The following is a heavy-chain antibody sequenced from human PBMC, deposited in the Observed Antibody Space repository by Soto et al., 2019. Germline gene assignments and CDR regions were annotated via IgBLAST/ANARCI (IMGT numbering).Heavy chain of an antibody. CDR1: GFTFSDYY. Sequence: QVQLVESGGGLVKSGGSLRLSCAASGFTFSDYYMSWIRQAPGKGLEWVSYISSSGVTIYYADSVKGRFTISRDNAKNSLFLQMTSLRAEDTAVYFCARINSSAYRYFDLWGRGTLVTVSS. V-gene: IGHV3-11*01. J-gene: IGHJ2*01. D-gene: IGHD6-6*01. CDR3: ARINSSAYRYFDL. CDR2: ISSSGVTI.